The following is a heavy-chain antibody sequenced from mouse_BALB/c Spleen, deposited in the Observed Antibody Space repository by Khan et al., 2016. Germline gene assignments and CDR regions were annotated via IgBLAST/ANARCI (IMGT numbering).Heavy chain of an antibody. J-gene: IGHJ3*01. Sequence: EVQLQESGPELVKPGASVKVSCKGSGYAFTTYNMYWVKQSHGKSLEWIGYIDPYNGVSSYNQKFKDKATLTVDESSSTAYMHLNSLTAEDSAGYYCARWDGNYVPFAYWGQGTLVTVSA. D-gene: IGHD2-1*01. V-gene: IGHV1S135*01. CDR1: GYAFTTYN. CDR3: ARWDGNYVPFAY. CDR2: IDPYNGVS.